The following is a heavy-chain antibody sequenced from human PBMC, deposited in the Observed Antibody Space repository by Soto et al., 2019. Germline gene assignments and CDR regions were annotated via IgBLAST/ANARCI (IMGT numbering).Heavy chain of an antibody. CDR1: GFTFSSYW. CDR2: IKQDGSEK. CDR3: ARDQYSSSNFDY. Sequence: GGSLRLSCAASGFTFSSYWVSWVRQAPGKGLEWVANIKQDGSEKYYVDSVKGRFTISRDNAKNSLYLQMNSLRAEDTAVYYCARDQYSSSNFDYWGQGTLVTVSS. J-gene: IGHJ4*02. V-gene: IGHV3-7*01. D-gene: IGHD6-13*01.